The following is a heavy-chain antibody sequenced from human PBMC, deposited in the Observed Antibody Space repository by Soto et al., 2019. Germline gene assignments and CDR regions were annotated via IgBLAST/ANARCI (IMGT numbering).Heavy chain of an antibody. D-gene: IGHD5-18*01. V-gene: IGHV3-7*01. J-gene: IGHJ3*02. Sequence: GGSLRLSCAASGFTFSSYWMSWVRQAPGKGLEWVANIKQDGSEKYYVDSVKGRFTISRDNAKNSLYLQMNSLRAEDTAVYYCARPEYTAIIIDAFDIWGQGTMVTVSS. CDR1: GFTFSSYW. CDR2: IKQDGSEK. CDR3: ARPEYTAIIIDAFDI.